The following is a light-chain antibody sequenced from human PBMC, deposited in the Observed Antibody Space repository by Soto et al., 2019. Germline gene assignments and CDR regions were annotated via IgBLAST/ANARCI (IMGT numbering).Light chain of an antibody. CDR3: QQYGSSRT. Sequence: EIVLTKSPGTLSLSPGERATLSCRASQSVSSSYLAWYQQKPGQAPRLLIYGASRRATGIPDRFSGSGSGTDFTLTISRLEPEDFAVYYCQQYGSSRTFGQGTKVEIK. V-gene: IGKV3-20*01. CDR2: GAS. J-gene: IGKJ1*01. CDR1: QSVSSSY.